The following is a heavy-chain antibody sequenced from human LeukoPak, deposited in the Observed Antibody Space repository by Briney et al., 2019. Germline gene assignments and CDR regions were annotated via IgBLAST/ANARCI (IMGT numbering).Heavy chain of an antibody. CDR1: GFTVGDNY. V-gene: IGHV3-11*04. D-gene: IGHD1-26*01. J-gene: IGHJ6*03. CDR3: ARDGVGATGHYYYYYMDV. Sequence: PGGSLTLSCAASGFTVGDNYMTWVRQAPGKGLEWVSYISSSGSTIYYADSVKGRFTISRDNAKNSLYLQMNSLRAEDTAVYYCARDGVGATGHYYYYYMDVWGKGTTVTVSS. CDR2: ISSSGSTI.